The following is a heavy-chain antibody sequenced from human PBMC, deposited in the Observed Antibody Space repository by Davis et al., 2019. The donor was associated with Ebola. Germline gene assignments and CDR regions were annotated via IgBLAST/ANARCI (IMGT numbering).Heavy chain of an antibody. CDR1: GFTFGDYA. Sequence: GESLKISCTASGFTFGDYAMSWFRQAPGRGLEWVSAISGSSSTTYYADSVKGRFTIFRDNSKDTMYLQMNRLRGEDTAIYYCAKDLKGQWADNFDLWGRGTLVTVSS. CDR2: ISGSSSTT. CDR3: AKDLKGQWADNFDL. D-gene: IGHD6-19*01. J-gene: IGHJ2*01. V-gene: IGHV3-23*01.